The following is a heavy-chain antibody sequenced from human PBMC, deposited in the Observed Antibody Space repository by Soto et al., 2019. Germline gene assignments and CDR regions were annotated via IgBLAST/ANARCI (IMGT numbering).Heavy chain of an antibody. Sequence: QVQLVQSGAEVKKPGASVKVSCKASGYTFTNYDINWVRQATGQGLEWIGWMNPNSGNAGYAQEFQGRVTMTRDTSISTAYMELSSLRSEDTAVYYCTRAPPYHYDRSDFYGVRRSWFDPWGQGTLVTVSS. J-gene: IGHJ5*02. V-gene: IGHV1-8*01. D-gene: IGHD3-22*01. CDR1: GYTFTNYD. CDR3: TRAPPYHYDRSDFYGVRRSWFDP. CDR2: MNPNSGNA.